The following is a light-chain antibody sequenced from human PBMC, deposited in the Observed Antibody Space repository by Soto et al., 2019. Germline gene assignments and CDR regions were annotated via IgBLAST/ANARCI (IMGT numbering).Light chain of an antibody. CDR2: DVS. Sequence: QSALTQPASVSGSPGQSITISCTGTSSDVGGYNYVSWYQQHPGKAPKLMIYDVSNRPSGVSNRFSGSKSGNTASLTIAWLQAEDEADYYCSSYTSSGPPVVFGVGTKLTVL. CDR3: SSYTSSGPPVV. CDR1: SSDVGGYNY. V-gene: IGLV2-14*01. J-gene: IGLJ2*01.